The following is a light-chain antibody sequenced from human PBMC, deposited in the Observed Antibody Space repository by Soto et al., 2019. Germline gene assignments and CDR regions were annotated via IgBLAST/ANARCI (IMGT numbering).Light chain of an antibody. Sequence: DIQMTESPSPVPALVGASLAITCRASRDVGTWLGWYQQIPGKAPKLLIYAASTLQSGVPSRFSGSGSGTDFTLTINSLQPEDFATYYCQQAFSFPRTFGQGTRLEIK. V-gene: IGKV1D-12*01. CDR3: QQAFSFPRT. CDR2: AAS. CDR1: RDVGTW. J-gene: IGKJ5*01.